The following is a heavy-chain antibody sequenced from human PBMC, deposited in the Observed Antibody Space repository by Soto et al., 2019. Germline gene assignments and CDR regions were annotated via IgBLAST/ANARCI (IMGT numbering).Heavy chain of an antibody. CDR3: AKDMDYIWGSYRYTLDY. J-gene: IGHJ4*02. Sequence: GGSLRLSCAASGFTFSSYGMHWVRQAPGKGLEWVAVISYDGSNKYYADSVKGRFTISRDNSKNTLYLQMNSLRAEDTAVYYCAKDMDYIWGSYRYTLDYWGQGTLVTVSS. CDR2: ISYDGSNK. CDR1: GFTFSSYG. D-gene: IGHD3-16*02. V-gene: IGHV3-30*18.